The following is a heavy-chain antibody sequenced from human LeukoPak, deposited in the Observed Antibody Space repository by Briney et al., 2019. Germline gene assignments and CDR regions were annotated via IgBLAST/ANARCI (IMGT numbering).Heavy chain of an antibody. CDR2: IYTSGST. V-gene: IGHV4-4*07. D-gene: IGHD3-22*01. CDR1: GYSISSYY. CDR3: ASTTYYYDSSGYYFLDY. J-gene: IGHJ4*02. Sequence: SETLSLICTVSGYSISSYYWSWIRQPAGKGLEWIGRIYTSGSTNYNPSLKNRVTMSVDTSKNQFSLKLSSVTAADTAVYYCASTTYYYDSSGYYFLDYWGQGTLVTVSS.